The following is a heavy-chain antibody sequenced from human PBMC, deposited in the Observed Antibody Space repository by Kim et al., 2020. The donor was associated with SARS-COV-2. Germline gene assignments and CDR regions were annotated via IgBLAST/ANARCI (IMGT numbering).Heavy chain of an antibody. D-gene: IGHD6-13*01. CDR2: T. J-gene: IGHJ4*02. V-gene: IGHV3-74*01. CDR3: ARAGYSISWSTFDY. Sequence: THYADSVKGRFTISRDDAKNTMYLQMNSLRAEDTAVYYCARAGYSISWSTFDYWGQGILVTVSS.